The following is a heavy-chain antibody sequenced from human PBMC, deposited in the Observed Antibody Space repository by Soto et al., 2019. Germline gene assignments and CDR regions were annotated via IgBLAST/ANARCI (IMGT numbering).Heavy chain of an antibody. J-gene: IGHJ3*02. D-gene: IGHD2-2*01. Sequence: QPGGSLRLSCAASGFTFSSYAMHWVRQAPGKGLEWVAVISYDGSNKYYADSVKGRFTISRDNSKNTLYLQMNSLRAEDTAVYYCAREDIVVVPDDAFDIWGQGTMVTVSS. CDR3: AREDIVVVPDDAFDI. CDR2: ISYDGSNK. V-gene: IGHV3-30-3*01. CDR1: GFTFSSYA.